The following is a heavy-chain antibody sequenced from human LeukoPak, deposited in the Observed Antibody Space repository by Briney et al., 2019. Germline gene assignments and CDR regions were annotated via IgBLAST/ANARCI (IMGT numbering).Heavy chain of an antibody. V-gene: IGHV4-30-2*01. CDR1: GGSISSGGYS. CDR3: ARDRYGMDV. CDR2: IYHSGST. Sequence: SETLSLTCTVSGGSISSGGYSWGWIRQPPGKGLEWIGYIYHSGSTYYNPSLKSRVTISVDRSKNQFSLKLSSVTAADTAVYYCARDRYGMDVWGQGTTVTVSS. J-gene: IGHJ6*02.